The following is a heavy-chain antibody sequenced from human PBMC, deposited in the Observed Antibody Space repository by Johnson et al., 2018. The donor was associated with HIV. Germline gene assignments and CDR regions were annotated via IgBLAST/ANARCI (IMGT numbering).Heavy chain of an antibody. J-gene: IGHJ3*02. CDR2: IRYDGSNK. Sequence: QMLLVESVGGVVQPGGSLRLSCAASGFTFSSYGMHWVRQAPGKGLEWVAFIRYDGSNKYYADSVKGRFTISRDNSKNTLYLQMNSLRAEDTAVYYCAKGGITMAPDAFDIWGQGTMVTVSS. D-gene: IGHD3-10*01. CDR3: AKGGITMAPDAFDI. V-gene: IGHV3-30*02. CDR1: GFTFSSYG.